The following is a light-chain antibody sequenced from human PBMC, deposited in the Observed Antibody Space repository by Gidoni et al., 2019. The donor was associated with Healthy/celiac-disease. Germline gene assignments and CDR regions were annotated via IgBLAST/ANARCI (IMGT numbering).Light chain of an antibody. CDR1: SSNIGSNT. Sequence: QSVLTQPPSASGTPGPRVTISCSGSSSNIGSNTVNWYQQLPGTAPKLLIYSNNQRPSGVPDRFSGSKSGTSASLAISGLQSEDEADYYCAAWDDSLNGRVFGGGTKLTVX. CDR3: AAWDDSLNGRV. CDR2: SNN. V-gene: IGLV1-44*01. J-gene: IGLJ3*02.